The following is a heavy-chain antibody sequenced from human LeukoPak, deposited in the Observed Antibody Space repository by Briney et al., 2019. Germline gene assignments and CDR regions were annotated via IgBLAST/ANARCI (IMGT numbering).Heavy chain of an antibody. V-gene: IGHV3-53*01. D-gene: IGHD5-18*01. CDR1: GFTVSSNY. CDR2: IYSGGGT. CDR3: ARSARGYSYLFDY. Sequence: GGSLRLSCAASGFTVSSNYMSWVRQAPGKGLEWVSVIYSGGGTYYADSVKGRFTISRDNSKNTLYLQINSLRAEDTAVYYCARSARGYSYLFDYWRQGNRVTVSS. J-gene: IGHJ4*02.